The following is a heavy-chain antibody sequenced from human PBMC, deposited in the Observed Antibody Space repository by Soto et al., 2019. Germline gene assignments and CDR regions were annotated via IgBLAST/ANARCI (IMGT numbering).Heavy chain of an antibody. V-gene: IGHV4-34*01. J-gene: IGHJ4*02. CDR1: GGSFSGYY. CDR3: ARGVYYFDY. CDR2: INHSGST. Sequence: KASETLSLTCAVYGGSFSGYYWSWIRQPPGKGLEWIGEINHSGSTNYNPSLKSRVTISVDTSKNQFSLKLSSVTAADTAVYYCARGVYYFDYWGQGTLVTVSS.